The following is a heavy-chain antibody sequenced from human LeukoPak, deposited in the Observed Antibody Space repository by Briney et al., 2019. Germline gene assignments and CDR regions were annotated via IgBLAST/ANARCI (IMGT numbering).Heavy chain of an antibody. CDR3: ARYGDYVRTLDF. Sequence: GASVKVSCKTSGYTFTGYYIHWVRQAPGQGLEWMGWINPNSGGTKYAQKFQGRVTMTRDTSISTAYMELSRLRSDDTAVYYCARYGDYVRTLDFWGQGTLVTVSS. CDR2: INPNSGGT. CDR1: GYTFTGYY. D-gene: IGHD4-17*01. J-gene: IGHJ4*02. V-gene: IGHV1-2*02.